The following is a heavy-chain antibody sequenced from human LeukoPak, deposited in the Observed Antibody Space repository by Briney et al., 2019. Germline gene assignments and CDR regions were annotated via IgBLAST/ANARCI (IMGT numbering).Heavy chain of an antibody. Sequence: GGSLRLSCAASGFTVTSNYMTWVRQAPGKGLEWVSVIYNDDNTNYADSVKDRFTISRDKSKNTLYLQMNSLRAEDTAVYYCARGGGWLFFDYWGQGTLVTVSS. CDR3: ARGGGWLFFDY. CDR1: GFTVTSNY. CDR2: IYNDDNT. J-gene: IGHJ4*02. D-gene: IGHD6-19*01. V-gene: IGHV3-66*01.